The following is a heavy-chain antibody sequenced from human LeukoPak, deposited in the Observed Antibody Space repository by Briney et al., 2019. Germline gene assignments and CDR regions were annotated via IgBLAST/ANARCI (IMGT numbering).Heavy chain of an antibody. Sequence: PGGSLRLSCAASGFTFSSYAMSWVRQVPGKGLEWDSVISGSGDNTYYADSVKGRFTISRDNSKNMLYPQMNSLRAEDTAVYYCAKWKYSNSGIDDYWGQGTLVTVSS. J-gene: IGHJ4*02. CDR1: GFTFSSYA. CDR3: AKWKYSNSGIDDY. D-gene: IGHD6-6*01. V-gene: IGHV3-23*01. CDR2: ISGSGDNT.